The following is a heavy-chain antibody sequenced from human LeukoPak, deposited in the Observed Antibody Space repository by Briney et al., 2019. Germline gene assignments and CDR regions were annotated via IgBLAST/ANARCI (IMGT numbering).Heavy chain of an antibody. CDR3: ARAGDPEPRDYYYYGMDV. V-gene: IGHV1-2*02. J-gene: IGHJ6*02. D-gene: IGHD2-21*02. CDR2: INPNSGGT. Sequence: ASVKVSCKASGYTFTGYYMHWVRQAPGQGLEWMGWINPNSGGTNYAQKFQGRVTMTRDTSISTAYMELSRLRSDDTAVYYCARAGDPEPRDYYYYGMDVWGQGTTVTVS. CDR1: GYTFTGYY.